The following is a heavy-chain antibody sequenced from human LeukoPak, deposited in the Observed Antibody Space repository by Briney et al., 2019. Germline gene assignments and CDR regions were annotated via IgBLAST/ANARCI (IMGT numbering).Heavy chain of an antibody. CDR3: ARDSTDY. Sequence: PSETLSLTCTVSGGSISSYYWSWIRQPPGKGLEWIGYIYYSGSTNCNPSLKSRVTISVDTSKNQFSLKLSSVTAADTAVYYCARDSTDYWGQGTLVTVSS. CDR1: GGSISSYY. J-gene: IGHJ4*02. V-gene: IGHV4-59*01. CDR2: IYYSGST. D-gene: IGHD3-3*02.